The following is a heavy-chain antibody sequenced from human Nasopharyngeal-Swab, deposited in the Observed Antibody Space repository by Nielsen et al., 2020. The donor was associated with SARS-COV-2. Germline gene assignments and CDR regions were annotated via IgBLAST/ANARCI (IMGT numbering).Heavy chain of an antibody. CDR2: TDWNSNSI. Sequence: WIRQPPGKGLEWVSGTDWNSNSIGYADSVKGRFTISRDNAKNSLFLQMNSLRAEDTALYYCAKDFYSSFVVGAADYWGRGTLVTVSS. V-gene: IGHV3-9*01. D-gene: IGHD2-21*01. J-gene: IGHJ4*02. CDR3: AKDFYSSFVVGAADY.